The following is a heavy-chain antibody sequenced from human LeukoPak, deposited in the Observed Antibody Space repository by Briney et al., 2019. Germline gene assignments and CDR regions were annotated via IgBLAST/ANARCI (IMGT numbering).Heavy chain of an antibody. V-gene: IGHV3-48*03. D-gene: IGHD6-13*01. Sequence: GSLRLSCAASGFTFSSYEMNWVRQAPGKGLEWVSYISSSGSTIYYADSVKGRFTISRDNAKNSLYLQMNSLRAEDTAVYYCARARGYGWFDPWGQGTLVTVSS. J-gene: IGHJ5*02. CDR2: ISSSGSTI. CDR3: ARARGYGWFDP. CDR1: GFTFSSYE.